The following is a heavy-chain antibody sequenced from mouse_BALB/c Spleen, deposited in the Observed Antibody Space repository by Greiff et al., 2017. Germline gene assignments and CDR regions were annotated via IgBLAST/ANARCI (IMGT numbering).Heavy chain of an antibody. CDR1: GFSLTSYG. J-gene: IGHJ3*01. CDR3: ARNGDYYGSSSWAY. Sequence: VKLMESGPGLVQPSQSLSITCTVSGFSLTSYGVHWVRQSPGKGLEWLGVIWSGGSTDYNAAFISRLSISKDNSKSQVFFKMNSLQANDTAIYYCARNGDYYGSSSWAYWGQGTLVTVSA. CDR2: IWSGGST. V-gene: IGHV2-2*02. D-gene: IGHD1-1*01.